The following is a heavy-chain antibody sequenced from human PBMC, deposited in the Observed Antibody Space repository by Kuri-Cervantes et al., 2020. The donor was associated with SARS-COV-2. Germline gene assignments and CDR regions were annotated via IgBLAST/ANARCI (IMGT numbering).Heavy chain of an antibody. CDR3: AKAADFWSGFNWFDP. CDR2: ISYDGSNK. CDR1: GFTFSSYG. D-gene: IGHD3-3*01. Sequence: GESLKISCAASGFTFSSYGMHWVRQAPGKGLEWVAVISYDGSNKYYADSVKGRFTISRDNSKNTLYLQTNSLRAEDTAVYYCAKAADFWSGFNWFDPWGQGTLVTVSS. J-gene: IGHJ5*02. V-gene: IGHV3-30*19.